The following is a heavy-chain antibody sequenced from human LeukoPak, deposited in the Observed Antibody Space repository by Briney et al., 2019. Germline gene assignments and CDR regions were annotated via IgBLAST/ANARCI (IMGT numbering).Heavy chain of an antibody. CDR1: GGSISSHY. CDR3: AREYCAATICSPSGGYYDS. D-gene: IGHD2-8*02. V-gene: IGHV4-4*07. CDR2: VNPDRST. Sequence: PSETLSLTCTVSGGSISSHYWSWIRQPAGKGPEYIGRVNPDRSTNDNPSLKGRVAMSIDTSKNQFSLRLNSVTAADTAVYYCAREYCAATICSPSGGYYDSWGQGTLVTVSS. J-gene: IGHJ4*02.